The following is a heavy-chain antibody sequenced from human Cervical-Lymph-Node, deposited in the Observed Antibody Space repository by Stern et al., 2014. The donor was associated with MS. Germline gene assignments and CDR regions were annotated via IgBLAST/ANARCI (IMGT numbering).Heavy chain of an antibody. CDR1: GDSISNDRW. Sequence: QLQLQESGPGLVKPSGTLSLTCAVSGDSISNDRWWSWVRQPPGKGLEWIGEIHHSENTNYNPSLKSRLTFSIDKSNNSFSMRLRSVTAVDTAVYYCARVSISGYDFFDPWGQGTLVSVSS. D-gene: IGHD5-12*01. CDR2: IHHSENT. V-gene: IGHV4-4*02. J-gene: IGHJ5*02. CDR3: ARVSISGYDFFDP.